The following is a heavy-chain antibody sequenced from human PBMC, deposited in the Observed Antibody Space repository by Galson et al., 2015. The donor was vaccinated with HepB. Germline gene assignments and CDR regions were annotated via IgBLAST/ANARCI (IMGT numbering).Heavy chain of an antibody. D-gene: IGHD5-12*01. CDR1: GGSISSYY. CDR3: ARMIVATITMGWFDP. J-gene: IGHJ5*02. Sequence: ETLSLTCTVSGGSISSYYWSWIRQPPGKGLEWIGYIYYSGSTNYNPSLKSRVTISVDTSKNQFSLKLSSVTAADTAVYYCARMIVATITMGWFDPWGQGTLVTVSS. V-gene: IGHV4-59*01. CDR2: IYYSGST.